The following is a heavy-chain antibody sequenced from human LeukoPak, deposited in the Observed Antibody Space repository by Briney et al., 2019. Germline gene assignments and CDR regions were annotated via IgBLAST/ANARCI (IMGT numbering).Heavy chain of an antibody. V-gene: IGHV3-21*01. J-gene: IGHJ4*02. CDR3: ARCSGGSCYHSDDD. D-gene: IGHD2-15*01. CDR1: GFTFSTYS. CDR2: ISSGGRYI. Sequence: GGSLRLSCAASGFTFSTYSMNWVRQAPGKGLEGVSSISSGGRYIYYADSVKGRFTISRDNAKNSLYLQMNSVRAEDTALYYCARCSGGSCYHSDDDWGQGTLVT.